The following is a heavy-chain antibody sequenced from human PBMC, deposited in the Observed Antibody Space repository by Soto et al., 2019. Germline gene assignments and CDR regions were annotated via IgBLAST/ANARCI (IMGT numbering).Heavy chain of an antibody. Sequence: LRLSCAASGFTFDDYAIHWVRQAPGKGLEWVSGISWNRGTIGYADSVKGRFTISRDNAKNSLYLQMNSLRAEDTALYYCTRSIGPSCYSSFDYFGQGTLVTVSS. D-gene: IGHD2-15*01. CDR3: TRSIGPSCYSSFDY. V-gene: IGHV3-9*01. J-gene: IGHJ4*02. CDR2: ISWNRGTI. CDR1: GFTFDDYA.